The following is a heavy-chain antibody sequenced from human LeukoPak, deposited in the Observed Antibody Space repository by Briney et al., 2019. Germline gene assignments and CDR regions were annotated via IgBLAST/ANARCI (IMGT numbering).Heavy chain of an antibody. CDR3: ARVHSSGYFDY. CDR2: IYYSGST. Sequence: SETLSLTCTVSGGSISSYYWSWIRQPPGKGLEWIGYIYYSGSTNYNPSLKSRVTISVDTSKNQFSLKLSSVTAADTAVYYCARVHSSGYFDYWGQGTLVTVSS. D-gene: IGHD6-19*01. V-gene: IGHV4-59*01. CDR1: GGSISSYY. J-gene: IGHJ4*02.